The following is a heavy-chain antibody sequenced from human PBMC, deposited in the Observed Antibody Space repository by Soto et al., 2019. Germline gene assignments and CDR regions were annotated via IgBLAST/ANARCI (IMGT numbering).Heavy chain of an antibody. D-gene: IGHD2-2*01. J-gene: IGHJ4*02. V-gene: IGHV4-34*01. CDR1: GGSFSGYY. Sequence: QVQLQQWGAGLLKPSETLSLTCAVYGGSFSGYYWSWIRQPPGKGLEWIGEINHSGSTNYNPSLKSRVTISVDTSKNQFSLKLSSVTAADTAVYYCASSAIVVVPAATAGRFDYWGQGTLVTVSS. CDR2: INHSGST. CDR3: ASSAIVVVPAATAGRFDY.